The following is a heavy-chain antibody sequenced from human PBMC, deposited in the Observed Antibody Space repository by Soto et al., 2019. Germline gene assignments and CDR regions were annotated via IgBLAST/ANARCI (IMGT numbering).Heavy chain of an antibody. CDR3: ARGTADIYIDY. V-gene: IGHV4-34*01. Sequence: SETLSLTCAVYGGSFSGYYWSWIRQPPGKGLEWIGEINHSGSTNYNPSLKSRVTISVDTSKNQFSLKLSSVTAADTAVYYCARGTADIYIDYRGQGTLVTVSS. D-gene: IGHD3-9*01. CDR2: INHSGST. J-gene: IGHJ4*02. CDR1: GGSFSGYY.